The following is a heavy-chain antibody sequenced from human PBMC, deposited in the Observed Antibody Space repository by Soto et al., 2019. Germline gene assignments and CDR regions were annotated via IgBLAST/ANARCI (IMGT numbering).Heavy chain of an antibody. J-gene: IGHJ4*02. CDR2: IITLFGTS. CDR3: AREVGYGDFSAALLD. CDR1: GGTFSSHS. Sequence: VQLMQSGAEVKKPGSSVKVSCKASGGTFSSHSINWVRQAPGQGLEWMGGIITLFGTSNYAQNFQDRVTITADQSTSTAYMELNSLTSDDTAVYYCAREVGYGDFSAALLDWGQGTLVTVSS. D-gene: IGHD2-21*02. V-gene: IGHV1-69*01.